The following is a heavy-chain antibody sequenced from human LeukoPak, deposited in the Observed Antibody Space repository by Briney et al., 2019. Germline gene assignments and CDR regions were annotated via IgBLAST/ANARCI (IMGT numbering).Heavy chain of an antibody. CDR1: GYTFTGYY. V-gene: IGHV1-2*02. Sequence: GASVKVSCKASGYTFTGYYMHWVRQAPGQGLEWMGWINPNSGGTNYAQKFQGRVTMTRDTSISTAYMELSRLRSDDTAVYYCAREVVVAATAVDYWGQGTLVTVSS. CDR3: AREVVVAATAVDY. CDR2: INPNSGGT. J-gene: IGHJ4*02. D-gene: IGHD2-15*01.